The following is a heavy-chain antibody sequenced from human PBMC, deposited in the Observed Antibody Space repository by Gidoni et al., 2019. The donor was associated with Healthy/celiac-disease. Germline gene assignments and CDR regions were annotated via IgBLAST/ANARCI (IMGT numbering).Heavy chain of an antibody. Sequence: QVQLQESGPGLVKPSQTLSLTCTVSGGSISSGGYYWSWIRQHPGKGLEWIGYIYYSGSTYYNPSLKSRVTISVDTSKNQFSLKLSSVTAADTAVYYCARVKGSQGYCSSTSCYTDWFDPWGQGTLVTVSS. CDR2: IYYSGST. CDR1: GGSISSGGYY. J-gene: IGHJ5*02. V-gene: IGHV4-31*03. CDR3: ARVKGSQGYCSSTSCYTDWFDP. D-gene: IGHD2-2*02.